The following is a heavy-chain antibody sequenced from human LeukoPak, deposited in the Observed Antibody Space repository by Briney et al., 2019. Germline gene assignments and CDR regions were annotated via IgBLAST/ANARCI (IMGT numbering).Heavy chain of an antibody. J-gene: IGHJ4*02. CDR3: ASGPSYSGSNEYFDS. CDR1: GYTFSSYT. V-gene: IGHV7-4-1*02. D-gene: IGHD1-26*01. Sequence: GASVTVSCKASGYTFSSYTMNWVRQAPGQGLEWMGWINTNTGNPTYAQDYTGRFVFSLDTSVSTTYLQISRLKAEDTAVYYCASGPSYSGSNEYFDSWGQGTLVTVSS. CDR2: INTNTGNP.